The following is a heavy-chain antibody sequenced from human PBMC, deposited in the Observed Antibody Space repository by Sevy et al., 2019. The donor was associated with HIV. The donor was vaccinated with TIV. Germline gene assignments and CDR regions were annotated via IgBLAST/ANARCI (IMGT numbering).Heavy chain of an antibody. CDR2: FSFGCGRI. CDR3: AREGCTKPHDY. D-gene: IGHD2-8*01. V-gene: IGHV3-23*01. J-gene: IGHJ4*02. Sequence: GGSLRLSCKASGFTFSKYSMSWVRQAPGKGLEWVSTFSFGCGRINYAHSVKGRFSISRDDSKDTLYLQMNSLRAEDTAVYYCAREGCTKPHDYWGQGTLVTVSS. CDR1: GFTFSKYS.